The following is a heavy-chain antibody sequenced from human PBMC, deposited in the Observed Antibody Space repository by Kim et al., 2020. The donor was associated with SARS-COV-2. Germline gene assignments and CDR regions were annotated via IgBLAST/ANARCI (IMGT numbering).Heavy chain of an antibody. CDR2: ISNSASV. CDR3: ARRGPGSGWGHLDT. CDR1: GASMSRYY. J-gene: IGHJ1*01. V-gene: IGHV4-59*08. Sequence: SETLSLTCNVSGASMSRYYWTWIRQPPGKGLEWIGYISNSASVNYNSSLKSRVPISRDTSKNLLPLQLTSLTAAATAVYYCARRGPGSGWGHLDTWGQGT. D-gene: IGHD6-19*01.